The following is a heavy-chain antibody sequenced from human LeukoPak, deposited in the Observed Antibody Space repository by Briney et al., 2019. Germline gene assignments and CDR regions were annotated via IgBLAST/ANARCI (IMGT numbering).Heavy chain of an antibody. CDR2: ISGRGGST. V-gene: IGHV3-23*01. J-gene: IGHJ4*02. D-gene: IGHD4-17*01. CDR1: GFTVSSNY. CDR3: ANVAPTVTTDSLLYFDY. Sequence: GGSLRLSCAASGFTVSSNYMSWVRQARGEGLEWVSAISGRGGSTYYGDSVKGRFTISRDNYKNTLYLQMNSLRAEDTAVYYCANVAPTVTTDSLLYFDYWGQGTLVTVSS.